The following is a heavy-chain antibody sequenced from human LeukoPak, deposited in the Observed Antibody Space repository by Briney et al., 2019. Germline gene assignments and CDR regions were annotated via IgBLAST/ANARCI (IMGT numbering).Heavy chain of an antibody. D-gene: IGHD3-16*02. CDR1: GSMFSSYG. CDR3: VKGPYYDYIWGTYRYPDDSFDI. CDR2: IRYDGSNE. Sequence: PGGSLRLSCVASGSMFSSYGMHWVRQAPGKGLEWVTFIRYDGSNEYYADSVKGRFTISRDNSQDTLSLQMNSLRAEDTAVYYCVKGPYYDYIWGTYRYPDDSFDIWGQGTMVTVSS. V-gene: IGHV3-30*02. J-gene: IGHJ3*02.